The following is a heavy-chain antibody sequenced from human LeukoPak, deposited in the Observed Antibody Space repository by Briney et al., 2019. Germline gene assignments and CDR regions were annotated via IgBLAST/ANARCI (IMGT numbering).Heavy chain of an antibody. D-gene: IGHD3-10*01. CDR1: GFTFSNHG. CDR2: ISGTGGSK. Sequence: TGGSLRLSCAASGFTFSNHGMNWVRQAPGKGLEWVSGISGTGGSKYYADSVKVRFTISRDNSKNTMYLKMNRLRDEDTAVYYCARDINYYGSGRGAFDYWGQGTLVTVSS. V-gene: IGHV3-23*01. J-gene: IGHJ4*02. CDR3: ARDINYYGSGRGAFDY.